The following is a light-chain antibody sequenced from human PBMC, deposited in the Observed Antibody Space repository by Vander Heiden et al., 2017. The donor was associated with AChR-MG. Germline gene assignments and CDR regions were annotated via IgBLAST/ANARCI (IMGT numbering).Light chain of an antibody. V-gene: IGKV1-33*01. CDR1: QDISNY. J-gene: IGKJ4*01. Sequence: DIQMTQSPSSLSASVGDRVTITCQASQDISNYLNWYQQKPGKAPKLLIYDASKLRTGVPSRFSGSGSGTDFTFTISSLQAEDIATYYCQQYGNLPLTFGGGTKVEIK. CDR3: QQYGNLPLT. CDR2: DAS.